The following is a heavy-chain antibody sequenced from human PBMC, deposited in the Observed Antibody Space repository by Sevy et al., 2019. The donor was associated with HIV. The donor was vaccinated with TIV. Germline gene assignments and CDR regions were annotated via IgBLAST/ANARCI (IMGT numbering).Heavy chain of an antibody. D-gene: IGHD6-13*01. CDR1: GGSISSYY. CDR2: IYYSGST. Sequence: SETLSLTCTVSGGSISSYYWSWIRQPPGKGLEWIGYIYYSGSTNYNPSLKSRVTISVDTSKNQFSLKLGSVTAADTAVYYCARATSGYSSSWYYSYYYYGMDVWGQGTTVTVSS. CDR3: ARATSGYSSSWYYSYYYYGMDV. J-gene: IGHJ6*02. V-gene: IGHV4-59*01.